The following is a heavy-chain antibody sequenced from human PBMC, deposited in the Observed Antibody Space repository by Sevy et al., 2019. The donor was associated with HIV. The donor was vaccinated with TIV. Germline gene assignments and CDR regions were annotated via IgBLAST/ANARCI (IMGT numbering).Heavy chain of an antibody. V-gene: IGHV4-59*01. Sequence: SETLSLTCTVSGGSISSYYWSWIRQPPGKGLEWIGYIYYSGSTNYNPSLKSRVTISVDTSKNQFSLKLSSVTAADTAVYYCARGELKRDDYTIDYWGQGTLVTVSS. CDR2: IYYSGST. D-gene: IGHD4-4*01. CDR1: GGSISSYY. J-gene: IGHJ4*02. CDR3: ARGELKRDDYTIDY.